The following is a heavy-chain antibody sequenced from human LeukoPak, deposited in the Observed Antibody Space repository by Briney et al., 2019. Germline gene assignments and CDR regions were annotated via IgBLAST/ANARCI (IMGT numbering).Heavy chain of an antibody. CDR3: AQDLGRGTMVRGVFDY. V-gene: IGHV3-23*01. CDR2: ISGSGGST. CDR1: GFTFSSYA. J-gene: IGHJ4*02. Sequence: PGGSLRLSCAASGFTFSSYAMSWVRQAPGKGLEWVSAISGSGGSTYYADSVKGRFTISRDNSKNTLYLQMNSLRAEDTAVYYCAQDLGRGTMVRGVFDYWGQGTLVTVSS. D-gene: IGHD3-10*01.